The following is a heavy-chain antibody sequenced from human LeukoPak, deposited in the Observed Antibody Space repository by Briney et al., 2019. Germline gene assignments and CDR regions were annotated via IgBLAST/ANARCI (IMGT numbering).Heavy chain of an antibody. D-gene: IGHD6-19*01. CDR1: GFTSSNYW. J-gene: IGHJ4*02. V-gene: IGHV3-7*01. Sequence: PGGSLRLSCAASGFTSSNYWVSWVRQAPGKGLEWVANIKHDGSENYYVDSVMGRFTISRDNAKNSLYLQMNSLRAEDTAVYYCARDRYSSQGIAVAGTAIYWGQGTLVTVSS. CDR3: ARDRYSSQGIAVAGTAIY. CDR2: IKHDGSEN.